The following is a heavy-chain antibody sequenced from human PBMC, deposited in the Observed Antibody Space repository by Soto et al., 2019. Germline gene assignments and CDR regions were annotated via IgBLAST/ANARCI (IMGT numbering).Heavy chain of an antibody. J-gene: IGHJ4*02. CDR1: GLTMSTYA. V-gene: IGHV3-30*18. CDR2: ISYDGSNK. CDR3: AKDPARRSSSSPHGPDY. Sequence: PGGSLRLSCAGNGLTMSTYAMSWVRQAPGKGLEWVAVISYDGSNKYYADSVKGRFTISRDNSKNTLYLQMNSLRAEDTAVYYCAKDPARRSSSSPHGPDYWGQGTLVTVSS. D-gene: IGHD6-6*01.